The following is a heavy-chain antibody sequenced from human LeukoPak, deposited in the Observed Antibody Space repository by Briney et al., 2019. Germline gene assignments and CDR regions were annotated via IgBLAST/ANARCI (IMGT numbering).Heavy chain of an antibody. Sequence: QPGGSLRLSCAASGFTFSSYTMSWVRQAPRKGLEWVSSIVGSGGRTYYADSVKGRFTVSRDDPKNTMYLLVNSLRAEDTATYYCARIPTFYGDYNKDYWGQGTLVTVSS. CDR1: GFTFSSYT. CDR3: ARIPTFYGDYNKDY. V-gene: IGHV3-23*01. D-gene: IGHD4-17*01. CDR2: IVGSGGRT. J-gene: IGHJ4*02.